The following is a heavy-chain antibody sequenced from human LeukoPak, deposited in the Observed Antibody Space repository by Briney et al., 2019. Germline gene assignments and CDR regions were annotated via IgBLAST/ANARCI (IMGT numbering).Heavy chain of an antibody. CDR1: GGSISSGGYS. J-gene: IGHJ5*02. D-gene: IGHD2-2*01. V-gene: IGHV4-30-2*01. Sequence: SETLSLTCAVSGGSISSGGYSWSWIRQPPGKGLEWIGYIYHSGSTYYNPSLKSRVTISVDRSKNQFSLKLSSVTAADTAVYYCAREGCSSTSCRRGENWFDLWGQGTLVTVSS. CDR2: IYHSGST. CDR3: AREGCSSTSCRRGENWFDL.